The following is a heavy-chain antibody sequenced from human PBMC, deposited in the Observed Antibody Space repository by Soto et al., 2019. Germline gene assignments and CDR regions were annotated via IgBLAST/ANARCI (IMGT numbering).Heavy chain of an antibody. Sequence: PGGSLRLCCAACGFTFDDYGMSWVRQAPGKGLEWVSGINWNGGSTGYADSVKGRFTISRDNAKNSLYLQMNSLRAEDTALYYCARDKYSSSWADAFDIWGQGTMVTVSS. J-gene: IGHJ3*02. D-gene: IGHD6-13*01. V-gene: IGHV3-20*04. CDR2: INWNGGST. CDR3: ARDKYSSSWADAFDI. CDR1: GFTFDDYG.